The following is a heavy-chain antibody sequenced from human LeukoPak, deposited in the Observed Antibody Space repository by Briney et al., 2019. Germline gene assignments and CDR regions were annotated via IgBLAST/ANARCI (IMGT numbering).Heavy chain of an antibody. CDR2: ISSSSSYI. Sequence: GGSLRLSCAASGFTLSSYSMNWVRQAPGKGLEWVSSISSSSSYIYYADSVKGRFTISRDNAKNSLYLQMNSLRAEDTAVYYCARGGTMVRGVISLNWFDPWGQGTLVTVSS. D-gene: IGHD3-10*01. CDR1: GFTLSSYS. CDR3: ARGGTMVRGVISLNWFDP. V-gene: IGHV3-21*01. J-gene: IGHJ5*02.